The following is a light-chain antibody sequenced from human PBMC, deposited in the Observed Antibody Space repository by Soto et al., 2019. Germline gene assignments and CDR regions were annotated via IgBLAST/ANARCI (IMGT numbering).Light chain of an antibody. Sequence: QSVLTQPPSASGSPGQSVTISCTGTSSDVGGYNYVSWYQQYPGRAPKLMIYEVTKRPSGVPDRCSGSKSGNTASLTVAGVQAEDEDDYYCCSYAASNNFFFVFGGGTKLTVL. CDR3: CSYAASNNFFFV. CDR2: EVT. V-gene: IGLV2-8*01. J-gene: IGLJ3*02. CDR1: SSDVGGYNY.